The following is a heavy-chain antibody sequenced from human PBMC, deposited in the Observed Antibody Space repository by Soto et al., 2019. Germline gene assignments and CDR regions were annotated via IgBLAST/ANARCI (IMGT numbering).Heavy chain of an antibody. D-gene: IGHD3-10*01. CDR2: ISWSSDSI. J-gene: IGHJ3*01. V-gene: IGHV3-9*01. Sequence: EVQLVESGGGLVQPGRSLRLSCAASGFTFDDFAMHWVRQVPGKALEWVSGISWSSDSIDSADSVKGRFTISRDNAKNSLYLQMNSLRAEDTAFYYCARGLNYGSGSYILFDAFELWGQGTLVTVSS. CDR3: ARGLNYGSGSYILFDAFEL. CDR1: GFTFDDFA.